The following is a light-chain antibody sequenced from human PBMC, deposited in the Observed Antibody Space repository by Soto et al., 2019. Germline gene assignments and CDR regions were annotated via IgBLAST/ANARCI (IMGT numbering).Light chain of an antibody. CDR2: DAS. J-gene: IGKJ3*01. Sequence: DIQMTQSPSTLSASVGDRVTITCRASQSISTWLAWYQQKPGKAPKLLIYDASRLESGVPSRFSGSGSGTEFTLTFSRLEPEDFAVYYCQQYGDSPATFGPGTKVDIK. CDR3: QQYGDSPAT. V-gene: IGKV1-5*01. CDR1: QSISTW.